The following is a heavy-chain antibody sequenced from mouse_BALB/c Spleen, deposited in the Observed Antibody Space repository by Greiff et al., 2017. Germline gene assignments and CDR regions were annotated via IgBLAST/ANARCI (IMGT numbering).Heavy chain of an antibody. J-gene: IGHJ4*01. V-gene: IGHV1S56*01. CDR1: GYTFTSYY. CDR2: IYPGNVNT. Sequence: QVQLQQSGPELVKPGASVRISCKASGYTFTSYYIHWVKQRPGQGLEWIGWIYPGNVNTKYNEKFKGKATLTADKSSSTAYMQLSSLTSEDSAVYFCARGGDGYYGVYYAMDYWGQGTSVTVSS. D-gene: IGHD2-3*01. CDR3: ARGGDGYYGVYYAMDY.